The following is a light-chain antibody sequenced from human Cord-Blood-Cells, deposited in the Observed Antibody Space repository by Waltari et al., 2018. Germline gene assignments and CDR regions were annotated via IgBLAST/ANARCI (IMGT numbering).Light chain of an antibody. J-gene: IGLJ2*01. Sequence: QSALTQPASVSGSPGQSITISCTGTSSDVGGYNYVSWSQQHPGKAPKLGIYDVSNRAAGVSNRFSGSKSGNTASLTISGVQAEDEAEYYCSSYTSSSTYVVFGGGTKLTVL. CDR2: DVS. CDR3: SSYTSSSTYVV. CDR1: SSDVGGYNY. V-gene: IGLV2-14*01.